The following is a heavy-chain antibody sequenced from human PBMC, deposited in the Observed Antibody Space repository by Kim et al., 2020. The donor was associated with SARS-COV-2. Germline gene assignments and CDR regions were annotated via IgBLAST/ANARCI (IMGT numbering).Heavy chain of an antibody. V-gene: IGHV4-34*01. D-gene: IGHD6-13*01. J-gene: IGHJ6*01. CDR2: INHSGST. Sequence: SETLSLTCAVYGGSFSGYYWSWIRQPPGKGLEWIGEINHSGSTNYNPSLKSRVTISVDTSKNQFSLKLSSVTAADTAVYYCARWGGAAGTFYYYGMDVWG. CDR3: ARWGGAAGTFYYYGMDV. CDR1: GGSFSGYY.